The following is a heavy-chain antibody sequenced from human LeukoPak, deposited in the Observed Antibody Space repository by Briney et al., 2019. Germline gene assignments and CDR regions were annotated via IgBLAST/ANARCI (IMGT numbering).Heavy chain of an antibody. D-gene: IGHD6-13*01. J-gene: IGHJ4*02. V-gene: IGHV4-34*01. Sequence: SETLSLTCAVYGGSFSGYYWSWIRQPPGKGLEWIGEINHSGSTNYNPSLKSRVTISVDTSKNQFSLKLSSVTAADTAVYYCARGERYSSSWYNYWGQGTLVTASS. CDR1: GGSFSGYY. CDR3: ARGERYSSSWYNY. CDR2: INHSGST.